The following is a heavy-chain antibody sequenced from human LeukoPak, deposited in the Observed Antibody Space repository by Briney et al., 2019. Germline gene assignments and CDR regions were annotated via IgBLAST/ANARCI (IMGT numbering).Heavy chain of an antibody. V-gene: IGHV3-64D*06. CDR1: GFTFSSYA. Sequence: GGSLRLSCSASGFTFSSYAMHWVRQAPGKGLEYVSAISSNGGSTYYADSVKGRFTISRDNSKNTLYLQMSSLRAKDTAVYYCVKGSYIVATTTFDYWGQGTLVTVSS. J-gene: IGHJ4*02. D-gene: IGHD5-12*01. CDR2: ISSNGGST. CDR3: VKGSYIVATTTFDY.